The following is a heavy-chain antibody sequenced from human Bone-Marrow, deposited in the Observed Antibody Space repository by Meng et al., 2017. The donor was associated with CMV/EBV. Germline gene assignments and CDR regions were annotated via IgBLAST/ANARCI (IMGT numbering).Heavy chain of an antibody. CDR3: ERRWVVVPAAILDRPYYYYGMDV. J-gene: IGHJ6*02. V-gene: IGHV1-18*01. D-gene: IGHD2-2*02. CDR2: ISAYNGNT. Sequence: ASLKISCKASAYTFTSYGISWVLHPPGQGLEWMGWISAYNGNTNYAQKLQGRVTMTTDTSTSTAYMELRSLRSDDTAVYYCERRWVVVPAAILDRPYYYYGMDVWGQGTTVAVSS. CDR1: AYTFTSYG.